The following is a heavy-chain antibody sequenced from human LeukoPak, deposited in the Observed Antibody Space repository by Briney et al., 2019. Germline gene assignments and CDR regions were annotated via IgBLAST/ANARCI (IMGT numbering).Heavy chain of an antibody. CDR2: MSGSGRYI. V-gene: IGHV3-23*01. Sequence: GGSLRLSCAASGFTFASYAMNWVRQAPGRXLEEVAVMSGSGRYINYADSVKGRFAISRDNSKNTVYLQMNDMRVEDTAVYYCAKDSSTETPGFFDYWGRGTLVIVSS. CDR3: AKDSSTETPGFFDY. J-gene: IGHJ4*02. D-gene: IGHD4-17*01. CDR1: GFTFASYA.